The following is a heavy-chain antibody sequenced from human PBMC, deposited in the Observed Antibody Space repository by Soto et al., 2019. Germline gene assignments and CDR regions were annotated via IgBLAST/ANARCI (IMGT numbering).Heavy chain of an antibody. CDR1: GGSISSSSYY. V-gene: IGHV4-39*01. CDR3: ARHDDFWSGYFSFDP. CDR2: IYYSGST. J-gene: IGHJ5*02. D-gene: IGHD3-3*01. Sequence: SETLSLTCTVSGGSISSSSYYWGWIRQPPGKGLEWIGSIYYSGSTYYNPSLKSRVTISVDTSKNQFSLKLSSVTAADTAVYYCARHDDFWSGYFSFDPWGQGTLVTVSS.